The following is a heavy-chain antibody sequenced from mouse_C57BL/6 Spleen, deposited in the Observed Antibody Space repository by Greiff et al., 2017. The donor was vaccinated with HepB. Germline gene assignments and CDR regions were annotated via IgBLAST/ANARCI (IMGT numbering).Heavy chain of an antibody. CDR3: ARVIDYDYDRGYYFDY. CDR1: GYTFTSYW. Sequence: QVQLQQPGAELVKPGASVKMSCKASGYTFTSYWITWVKQRPGQGLEWIGDIYPGSGSTNYNEKFKSKATLTVDTSSSTAYMQLSSLTSEDSAVYYCARVIDYDYDRGYYFDYWGQGTTLTVSS. CDR2: IYPGSGST. J-gene: IGHJ2*01. D-gene: IGHD2-4*01. V-gene: IGHV1-55*01.